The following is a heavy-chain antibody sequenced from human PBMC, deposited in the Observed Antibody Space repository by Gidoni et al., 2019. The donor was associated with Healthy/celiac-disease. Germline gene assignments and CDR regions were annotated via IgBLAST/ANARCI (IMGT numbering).Heavy chain of an antibody. CDR3: ARFGGYYDSSGFYYYYGMDV. CDR1: GVTFSDYS. D-gene: IGHD3-22*01. Sequence: QVQLVESGGGLVKPGGSLRLSCAASGVTFSDYSMSRIRQAPGKGLEWVSYISSSSSYTNYADSVKGRFTISRDNAKNSLYLQMNSLRAEDTAVYYCARFGGYYDSSGFYYYYGMDVWGQGTTVTVSS. CDR2: ISSSSSYT. V-gene: IGHV3-11*06. J-gene: IGHJ6*02.